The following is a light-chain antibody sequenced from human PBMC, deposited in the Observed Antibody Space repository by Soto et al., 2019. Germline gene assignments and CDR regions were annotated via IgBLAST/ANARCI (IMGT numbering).Light chain of an antibody. CDR3: QHYNDWRWT. J-gene: IGKJ1*01. V-gene: IGKV3-15*01. CDR2: AAS. Sequence: EIVMTQSPATLSVSPGEGATLSCRASQSISSKLALYQQKPGQAPRLLIYAASTRATGVPARFSGSGSGTEFTLTISSLQSEDLAVYYCQHYNDWRWTFGQGTKVEIK. CDR1: QSISSK.